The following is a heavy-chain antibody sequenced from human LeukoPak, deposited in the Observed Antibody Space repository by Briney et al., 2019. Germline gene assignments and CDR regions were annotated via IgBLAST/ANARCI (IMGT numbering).Heavy chain of an antibody. D-gene: IGHD2-15*01. J-gene: IGHJ6*03. CDR2: ISSSGSTI. Sequence: QPGGSLRLSCAASGFTFSSYEMNWVRQAPGKGLEWVSYISSSGSTIYYADSVKGRFTISRDNAKNSLFLQMNSLRAEDTAVYYCARVLRYCSGGNCYSGGLGYMDVWGKGTTVTTSS. V-gene: IGHV3-48*03. CDR3: ARVLRYCSGGNCYSGGLGYMDV. CDR1: GFTFSSYE.